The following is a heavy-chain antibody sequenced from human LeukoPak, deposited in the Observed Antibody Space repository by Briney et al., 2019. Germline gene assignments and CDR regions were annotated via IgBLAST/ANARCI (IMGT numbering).Heavy chain of an antibody. CDR2: IIPILGIA. CDR3: ASPGIAAAGPPYFDY. V-gene: IGHV1-69*02. D-gene: IGHD6-13*01. J-gene: IGHJ4*02. CDR1: GYTFTGYY. Sequence: ASVKVSCKASGYTFTGYYMHWVRQAPGQGLEWMGRIIPILGIANYAQKFQGRVTITADKSTSTAYMELSSLRSEDTAVYYCASPGIAAAGPPYFDYWGQGTLVTVSS.